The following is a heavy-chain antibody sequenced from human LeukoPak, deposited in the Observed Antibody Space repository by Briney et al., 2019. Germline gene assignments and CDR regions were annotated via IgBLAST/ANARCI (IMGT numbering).Heavy chain of an antibody. J-gene: IGHJ5*02. CDR3: ASAAGTAAFDP. V-gene: IGHV4-59*08. CDR2: IYYSGST. D-gene: IGHD6-13*01. Sequence: PSETLSLTCTVSGGSISSYYWSWIRQPPGKGLEWIGYIYYSGSTNYNPSLKSRVTISVDTSKNQFSLKLSSVTAADTAVYYCASAAGTAAFDPWGQGTLVTVSS. CDR1: GGSISSYY.